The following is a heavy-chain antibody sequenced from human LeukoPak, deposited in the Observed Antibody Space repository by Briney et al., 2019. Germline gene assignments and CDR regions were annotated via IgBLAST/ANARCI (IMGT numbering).Heavy chain of an antibody. V-gene: IGHV1-2*02. D-gene: IGHD1-14*01. J-gene: IGHJ4*02. CDR2: INPNSGGT. CDR1: GYTFTGYY. Sequence: ASVKVSCKASGYTFTGYYMHWLRRPPGQGFEWMGWINPNSGGTNYAQKFQGRVTMTRDTSISTAYMELSRLRSDDTAVYYCARDRDSNFDYWGQGTLVTVSS. CDR3: ARDRDSNFDY.